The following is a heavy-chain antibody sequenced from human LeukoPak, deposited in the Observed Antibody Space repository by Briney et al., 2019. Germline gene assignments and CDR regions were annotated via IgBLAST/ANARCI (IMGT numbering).Heavy chain of an antibody. J-gene: IGHJ4*02. V-gene: IGHV3-53*01. CDR3: ARTRTGFNVVDY. CDR1: GFTASNNF. CDR2: IYDGGYA. Sequence: GGSLRLSCAASGFTASNNFMSWVRQAPGKGLEWVSVIYDGGYARYAASVKGRFIISRDSSKNTLYLQMNSLRAEDTAVYYCARTRTGFNVVDYWGQGTLVTVPS. D-gene: IGHD3/OR15-3a*01.